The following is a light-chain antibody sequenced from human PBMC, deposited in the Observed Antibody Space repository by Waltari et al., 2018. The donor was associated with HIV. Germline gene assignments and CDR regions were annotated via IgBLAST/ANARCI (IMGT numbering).Light chain of an antibody. CDR2: LAS. CDR3: MQGLQIPQT. J-gene: IGKJ2*01. V-gene: IGKV2-28*01. Sequence: DVVMTQSPLSLPVTPGEPASISCTSSQSLLHSDGYNYLDWYLQKPGQSPQRGVWLASDRASGVSDRFSGSGSGTHFTLKISRVEAEDVGVYYCMQGLQIPQTFGQGTKLELK. CDR1: QSLLHSDGYNY.